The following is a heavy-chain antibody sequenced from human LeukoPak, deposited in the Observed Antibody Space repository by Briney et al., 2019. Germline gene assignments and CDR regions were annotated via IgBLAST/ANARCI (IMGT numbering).Heavy chain of an antibody. D-gene: IGHD2-15*01. J-gene: IGHJ4*02. CDR1: GGTFSSYA. CDR3: AREGRYCSGGSCYNRGPFWDY. Sequence: SVKVSCEASGGTFSSYAISWVRQAPGQGLEWMGGIIPIFGTANYAQKFQGRVTITTDESTSTAYMELSSLRSEDTAVYYCAREGRYCSGGSCYNRGPFWDYWGQGTLVTVSS. V-gene: IGHV1-69*05. CDR2: IIPIFGTA.